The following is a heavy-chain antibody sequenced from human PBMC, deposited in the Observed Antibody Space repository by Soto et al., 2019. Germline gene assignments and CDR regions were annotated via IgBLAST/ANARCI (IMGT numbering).Heavy chain of an antibody. J-gene: IGHJ4*02. CDR3: AAPYDFGGRFPSPCDY. CDR1: GYTFSDYY. CDR2: IDTSSTKI. V-gene: IGHV3-11*01. Sequence: QVQLVESGGDLVKRGGSLRLSCAASGYTFSDYYMSWIRQAPGKGLEWISYIDTSSTKIYYADSVKGRFTISRDNAKKFVESEMESLGNQGPGGYLWAAPYDFGGRFPSPCDYWGQGTLVTVSS. D-gene: IGHD3-3*01.